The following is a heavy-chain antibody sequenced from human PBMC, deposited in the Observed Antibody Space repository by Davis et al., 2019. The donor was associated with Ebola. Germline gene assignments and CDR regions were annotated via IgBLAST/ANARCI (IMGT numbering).Heavy chain of an antibody. V-gene: IGHV3-21*01. Sequence: PGGSLRLSCAASGFTFSSYSMNWVRQAPGKGLEWVSSISSSSSYIYYADSVKGRFTISRDNAKNSLYLQMNSLRAEDTAVYYCARDLGVVAAPGYYYYGMDVWGQGTTVTVSS. CDR1: GFTFSSYS. J-gene: IGHJ6*02. CDR2: ISSSSSYI. CDR3: ARDLGVVAAPGYYYYGMDV. D-gene: IGHD2-15*01.